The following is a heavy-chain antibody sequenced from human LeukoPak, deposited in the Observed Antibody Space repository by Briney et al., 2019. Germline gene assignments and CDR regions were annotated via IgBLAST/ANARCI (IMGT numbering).Heavy chain of an antibody. CDR1: GYTFTGYY. CDR2: INPNSGGT. Sequence: GASVKVSCKASGYTFTGYYMHWARQAPGQGLEWMGWINPNSGGTNYAQKFQGRVTMTRDTSISTAYMELSRLRSDDTAVYYCARANMVRGAGSFFDRNWFDPWGQGTLVTVSS. D-gene: IGHD3-10*01. CDR3: ARANMVRGAGSFFDRNWFDP. V-gene: IGHV1-2*02. J-gene: IGHJ5*02.